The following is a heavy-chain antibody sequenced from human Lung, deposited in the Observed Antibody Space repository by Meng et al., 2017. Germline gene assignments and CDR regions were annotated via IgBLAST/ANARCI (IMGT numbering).Heavy chain of an antibody. J-gene: IGHJ4*02. D-gene: IGHD4-11*01. CDR1: GGSFRDYY. CDR2: INHSGST. V-gene: IGHV4-34*01. CDR3: ARGPTTMAHDFDY. Sequence: WGQALLKPSKTLSLTCVVSGGSFRDYYWSWIRHPPGKGLEWIGEINHSGSTNYNPSLESRATISVDTSQNNLSLKLSSVTAADSAVYYCARGPTTMAHDFDYWGQGTLVTVSS.